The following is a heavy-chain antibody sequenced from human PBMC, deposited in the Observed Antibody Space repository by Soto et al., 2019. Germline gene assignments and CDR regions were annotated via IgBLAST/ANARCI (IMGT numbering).Heavy chain of an antibody. J-gene: IGHJ3*02. CDR2: IYHSGST. V-gene: IGHV4-4*02. D-gene: IGHD1-26*01. CDR1: GGSISSSNW. CDR3: AGNSGSYLDAFVI. Sequence: QVQLQESGPGLVKPSGTLSLTCAVSGGSISSSNWWSWVRQPPGKGLEWIGEIYHSGSTNYNPSLRGRVTLSVEKNQSQFCVKLSSVTAAVTGVYYCAGNSGSYLDAFVIWGLGTMVTVSS.